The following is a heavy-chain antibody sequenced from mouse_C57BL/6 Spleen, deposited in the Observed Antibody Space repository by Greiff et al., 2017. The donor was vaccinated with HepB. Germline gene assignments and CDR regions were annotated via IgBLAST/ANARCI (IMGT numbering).Heavy chain of an antibody. CDR1: GYTFTSYW. Sequence: VQLQQPGAELVMPGASVKLSCKASGYTFTSYWMHWVKQRPGQGLEWIGEIDPSDSYTNYNQKFKGKSTLTVDKSPSTAYMQLSILTSEDSAVYYCARSDGNYYFDYWGQGTTLTVSS. CDR2: IDPSDSYT. D-gene: IGHD2-1*01. J-gene: IGHJ2*01. V-gene: IGHV1-69*01. CDR3: ARSDGNYYFDY.